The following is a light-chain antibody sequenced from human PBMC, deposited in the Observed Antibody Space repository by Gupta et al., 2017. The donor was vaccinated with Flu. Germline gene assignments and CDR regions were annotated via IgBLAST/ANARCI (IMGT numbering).Light chain of an antibody. CDR3: QQYNDGPPLT. V-gene: IGKV3-15*01. J-gene: IGKJ1*01. CDR1: QTVSSN. Sequence: RATLSCRASQTVSSNLAWYQQKPGQAPRVLIYGASTRATGVPARFSGFGSGTEFTLTISSLQSEDFAIYYCQQYNDGPPLTFGQGTRVEIK. CDR2: GAS.